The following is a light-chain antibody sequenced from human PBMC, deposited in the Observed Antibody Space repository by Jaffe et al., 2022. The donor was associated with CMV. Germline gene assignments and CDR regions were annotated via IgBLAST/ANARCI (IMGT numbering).Light chain of an antibody. CDR1: QSVGDK. Sequence: VVLTQSPATLSVSPGERATLSCRASQSVGDKLAWYQQKPGQVPRLLTYAASTRAPGLPARFSGTGSGTDFTLTISSLQSEDFAIYYCQQYDDWPLSFGGGTKVDFK. CDR3: QQYDDWPLS. J-gene: IGKJ4*01. V-gene: IGKV3-15*01. CDR2: AAS.